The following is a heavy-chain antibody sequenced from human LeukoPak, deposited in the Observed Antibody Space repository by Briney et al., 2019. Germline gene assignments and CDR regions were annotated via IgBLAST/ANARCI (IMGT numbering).Heavy chain of an antibody. D-gene: IGHD3-10*01. CDR3: AKRDYYGSGSYYNWGGFDY. V-gene: IGHV3-23*01. J-gene: IGHJ4*02. CDR2: ISGSGGSI. Sequence: GGSLRLSCAASGFTFSSYAMSWVRQAPGKGLERVSAISGSGGSIYYADSVKGRFTISRDNSKNTLYLQMNSLRAEDTAVYYCAKRDYYGSGSYYNWGGFDYWGQGTLVTVSS. CDR1: GFTFSSYA.